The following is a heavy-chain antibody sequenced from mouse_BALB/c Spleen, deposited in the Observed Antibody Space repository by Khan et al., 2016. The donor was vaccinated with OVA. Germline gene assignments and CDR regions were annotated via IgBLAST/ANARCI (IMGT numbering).Heavy chain of an antibody. CDR2: IAPGSGSP. V-gene: IGHV1S41*01. Sequence: DLVKPGASVKLSCKASGYTFTSYWIHWIKQRPGQGLEWIGRIAPGSGSPYYNEMFKGKATLTVDTSSSTAYIQLSSLSSEDSAVYFCARSNYYGSSLYAMDYWGQGTSVTVSS. J-gene: IGHJ4*01. D-gene: IGHD1-1*01. CDR1: GYTFTSYW. CDR3: ARSNYYGSSLYAMDY.